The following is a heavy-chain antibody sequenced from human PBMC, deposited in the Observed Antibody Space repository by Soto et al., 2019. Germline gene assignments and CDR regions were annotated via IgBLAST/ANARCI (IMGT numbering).Heavy chain of an antibody. CDR2: MRGSGDDA. CDR1: GFTFSNYG. V-gene: IGHV3-23*01. CDR3: AKKVTGYAVDPADY. Sequence: EVQLLESGGGLVQPGGSLRLSCAASGFTFSNYGMSWVRQAPGKVLVWVSVMRGSGDDAYYADSVKGRFTIFRDNPKNTTYLQMNSLRAEDTDVYFCAKKVTGYAVDPADYWGQGTQVADSS. D-gene: IGHD3-16*01. J-gene: IGHJ4*02.